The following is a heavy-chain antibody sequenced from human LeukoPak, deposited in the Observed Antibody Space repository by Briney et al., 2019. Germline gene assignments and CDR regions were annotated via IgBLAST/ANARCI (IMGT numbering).Heavy chain of an antibody. CDR2: ISSNGGST. CDR3: ARVGSWDAFDI. V-gene: IGHV3-64*01. Sequence: GGPLRRSCAASGFTFSSYAMHWVRQAPGKGLEYVSAISSNGGSTYYATSVKGRFTISRDNSKNTLYLQMGSLRAEDMAVYYCARVGSWDAFDIWGQGTMVTVSS. J-gene: IGHJ3*02. D-gene: IGHD1-26*01. CDR1: GFTFSSYA.